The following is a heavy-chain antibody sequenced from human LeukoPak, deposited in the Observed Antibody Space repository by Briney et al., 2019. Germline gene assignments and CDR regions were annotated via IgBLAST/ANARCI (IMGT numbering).Heavy chain of an antibody. D-gene: IGHD2-21*01. V-gene: IGHV3-23*01. J-gene: IGHJ4*02. CDR1: EVTFSSYA. Sequence: PGGSLRLSCAASEVTFSSYAMSWVRQAQGKGLEWVSGITDSGDSTYYADSVRGRFTSSRDTSTNKLYLQMNTLRAEDTAVYFCARELWFDYWGQGTLVTVSS. CDR3: ARELWFDY. CDR2: ITDSGDST.